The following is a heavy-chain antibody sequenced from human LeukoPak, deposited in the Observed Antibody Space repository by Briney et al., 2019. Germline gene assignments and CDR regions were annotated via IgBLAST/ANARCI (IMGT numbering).Heavy chain of an antibody. V-gene: IGHV3-23*01. CDR3: AKDMYYNSSGPVFDY. J-gene: IGHJ4*02. CDR2: ISGSGGRT. CDR1: EFTFSSYA. Sequence: PGGSLRLSCAASEFTFSSYAMSWVRQAPGKGLEWVSAISGSGGRTYYADSVKGRFTISRDTSKNTLYLQMNSPRAEDTAVYYCAKDMYYNSSGPVFDYWGQGTLVTVSS. D-gene: IGHD3-22*01.